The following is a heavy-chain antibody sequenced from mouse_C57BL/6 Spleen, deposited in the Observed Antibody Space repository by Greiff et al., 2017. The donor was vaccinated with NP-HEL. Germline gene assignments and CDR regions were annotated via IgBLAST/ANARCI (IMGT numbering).Heavy chain of an antibody. CDR2: IDPEDGET. J-gene: IGHJ1*03. D-gene: IGHD1-1*01. V-gene: IGHV14-2*01. Sequence: VQLKESGAELVKPGASVKLSCTASGFNIKDYYMHWVKQRTEQGLEWIGRIDPEDGETKYAPKFQGKATINADKSSNTAYLQLSSLTSEDPAVYYCARRDYYGSSYWYFDVWGTGTTVTVSS. CDR3: ARRDYYGSSYWYFDV. CDR1: GFNIKDYY.